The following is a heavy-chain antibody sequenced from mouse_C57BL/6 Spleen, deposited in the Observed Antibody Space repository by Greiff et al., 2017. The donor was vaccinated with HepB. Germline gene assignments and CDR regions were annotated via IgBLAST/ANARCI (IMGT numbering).Heavy chain of an antibody. CDR2: IDPSDSET. D-gene: IGHD2-3*01. J-gene: IGHJ1*03. Sequence: QVQLQQSGAELVRPGSSVKLSCKASGYTFTSYWMHWVKQRPIQGLEWIGNIDPSDSETHYNQKFKDKATLTVDKSSSTAYMQLSSLTSEDSAVYYCARKDDYWYFDVWGTGTTVTVSS. V-gene: IGHV1-52*01. CDR3: ARKDDYWYFDV. CDR1: GYTFTSYW.